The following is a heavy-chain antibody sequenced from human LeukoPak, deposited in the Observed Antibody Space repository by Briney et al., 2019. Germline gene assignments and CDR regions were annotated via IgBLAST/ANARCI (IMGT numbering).Heavy chain of an antibody. CDR2: SYYTRST. D-gene: IGHD3-9*01. CDR1: GGSISSYY. J-gene: IGHJ4*02. CDR3: ARVRYSDTLTSYYGDGYFDY. Sequence: KSSETLSLTCTVSGGSISSYYWSWIRQPPGKGLEWIGYSYYTRSTHYNPSLKSRVTISVDTSKNQFSLKLSSVTAADTAVYYCARVRYSDTLTSYYGDGYFDYWGQGTLVTVSS. V-gene: IGHV4-59*01.